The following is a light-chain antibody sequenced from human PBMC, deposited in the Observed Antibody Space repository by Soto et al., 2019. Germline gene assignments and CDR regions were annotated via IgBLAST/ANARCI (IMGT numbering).Light chain of an antibody. J-gene: IGKJ4*01. CDR1: QSVSSS. V-gene: IGKV3-20*01. CDR3: QQYGSSPPLT. Sequence: EIVLTQSPGTLSLTPGERATLSCRASQSVSSSLAWYQQKPGQAPRLLIYGASSRATGIPARFSGRGSGTDFTLTISRLEPEDFAVYYCQQYGSSPPLTFGGGTKVDI. CDR2: GAS.